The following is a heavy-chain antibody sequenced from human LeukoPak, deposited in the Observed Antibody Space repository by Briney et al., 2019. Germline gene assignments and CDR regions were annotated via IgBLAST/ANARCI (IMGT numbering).Heavy chain of an antibody. CDR3: ARWAMIRGAFDI. Sequence: ASVKVSCKASGYTFTDYYIHWVRQAPGQRLEWMGWINGGNGNTRYSQDFQGRLTITRDTSANTAYMELSSLRSEDMAVYYCARWAMIRGAFDIWGQGTMVTVSS. CDR2: INGGNGNT. J-gene: IGHJ3*02. V-gene: IGHV1-3*03. CDR1: GYTFTDYY. D-gene: IGHD3-22*01.